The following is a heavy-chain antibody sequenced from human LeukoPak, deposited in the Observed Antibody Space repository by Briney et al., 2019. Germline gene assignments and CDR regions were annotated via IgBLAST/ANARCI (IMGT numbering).Heavy chain of an antibody. CDR2: IYYSGST. CDR3: ARQTGGYNLNFDY. CDR1: GGSISSYY. J-gene: IGHJ4*02. V-gene: IGHV4-59*08. Sequence: SETLSLTCTVSGGSISSYYWSWIRQPPGKGLEWIGYIYYSGSTNYNPSLKSRVTISVDTSKNQFSLKLSSVTAADTAVYYCARQTGGYNLNFDYWGQGTLVTVSS. D-gene: IGHD5-24*01.